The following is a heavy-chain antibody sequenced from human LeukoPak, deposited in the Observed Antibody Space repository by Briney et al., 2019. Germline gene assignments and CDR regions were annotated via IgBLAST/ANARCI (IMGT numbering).Heavy chain of an antibody. CDR1: GGSISSGSYY. V-gene: IGHV4-61*02. CDR2: IYTSGST. CDR3: ARVPSFYYYGSGSRDDYYMDV. D-gene: IGHD3-10*01. Sequence: SETLSLTCTVPGGSISSGSYYWSWIRQPAGKGLEWIGRIYTSGSTNYNPSLKSRVTISVDTSKNQFSLKLSSVTAADTAVYYCARVPSFYYYGSGSRDDYYMDVWGKGTTVTISS. J-gene: IGHJ6*03.